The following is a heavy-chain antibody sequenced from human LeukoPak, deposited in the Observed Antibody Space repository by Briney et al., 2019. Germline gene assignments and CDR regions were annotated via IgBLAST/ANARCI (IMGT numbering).Heavy chain of an antibody. D-gene: IGHD5-12*01. V-gene: IGHV1-2*02. CDR2: INPNSGGT. Sequence: GASVKVSCKASGYTFTDYYMHWVRQAPGQGLEWMGWINPNSGGTNYAQKFQGRVTMTRDTSISTAYMELSRLRSDDAAVYYCARASGYSAYDQFDYWGQGTLVTVSS. CDR3: ARASGYSAYDQFDY. CDR1: GYTFTDYY. J-gene: IGHJ4*02.